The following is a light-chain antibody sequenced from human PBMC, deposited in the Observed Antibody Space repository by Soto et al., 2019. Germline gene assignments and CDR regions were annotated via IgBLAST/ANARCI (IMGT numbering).Light chain of an antibody. CDR1: QSVSSY. J-gene: IGKJ1*01. V-gene: IGKV3-11*01. Sequence: EIVLTQSPATLSLSPGERATLSCRASQSVSSYLAWYQQKPGQAPRLLIYDASNRATGIPARFSGSGSGTDFPLPISSLGPEDFAFYYFQRRRNWPTWTSGQGTKVEIK. CDR2: DAS. CDR3: QRRRNWPTWT.